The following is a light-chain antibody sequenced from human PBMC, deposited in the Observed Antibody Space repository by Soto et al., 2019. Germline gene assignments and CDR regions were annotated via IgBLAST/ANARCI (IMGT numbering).Light chain of an antibody. J-gene: IGLJ1*01. CDR1: SRDVGGYNS. Sequence: QSALTQPASVSGSPGQSITISCTGTSRDVGGYNSVSWYQQHPGKAPKLMIYEVTNRPSGVSNRFSGSKSGNTASLTISGLQAEDEADYYCSSYTSGSALDVFGTGTMLTVL. CDR2: EVT. CDR3: SSYTSGSALDV. V-gene: IGLV2-14*01.